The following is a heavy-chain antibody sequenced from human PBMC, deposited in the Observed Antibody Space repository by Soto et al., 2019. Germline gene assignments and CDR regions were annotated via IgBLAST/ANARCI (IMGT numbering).Heavy chain of an antibody. CDR1: GFTFSSYA. J-gene: IGHJ4*02. Sequence: EVQLLESGGGLVQPGGSLRLSCAASGFTFSSYAMWWVRQAPGKGLECVSAISGGGETTYYADSVKGRFTISRDNSKNTLYLQMKSLRAEDTAVYYCAFTSGSGSYYFDYWGQGTLVTVSS. D-gene: IGHD3-10*01. CDR3: AFTSGSGSYYFDY. V-gene: IGHV3-23*01. CDR2: ISGGGETT.